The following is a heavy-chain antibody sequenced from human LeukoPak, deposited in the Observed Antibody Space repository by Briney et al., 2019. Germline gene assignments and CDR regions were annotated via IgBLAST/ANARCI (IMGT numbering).Heavy chain of an antibody. CDR3: ASSDILTDEPDY. Sequence: SSETLSLTCSVSGDSISSSSSYWGWIRQPPGKGLEWIGSIYYSGSTYYNTSLRRRVTISVDTSKNQFSLKLSSVTAADTAVYYCASSDILTDEPDYWGQGTLVTVSS. J-gene: IGHJ4*02. V-gene: IGHV4-39*07. D-gene: IGHD3-9*01. CDR1: GDSISSSSSY. CDR2: IYYSGST.